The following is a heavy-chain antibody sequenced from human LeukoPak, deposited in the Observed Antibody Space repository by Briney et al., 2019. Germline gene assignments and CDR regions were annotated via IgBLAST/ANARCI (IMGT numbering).Heavy chain of an antibody. J-gene: IGHJ4*02. V-gene: IGHV3-23*01. Sequence: GGSLRLSCAASGFIFSNYAMSWVRQAPGKGLEWVSTIGGSDDSTYYADSVRGRFTISRDNSKNTLYLQMSSLRAEDTAVYYCAKSRSGGGSCYNYWGQGTLVTVSS. CDR2: IGGSDDST. CDR1: GFIFSNYA. CDR3: AKSRSGGGSCYNY. D-gene: IGHD2-15*01.